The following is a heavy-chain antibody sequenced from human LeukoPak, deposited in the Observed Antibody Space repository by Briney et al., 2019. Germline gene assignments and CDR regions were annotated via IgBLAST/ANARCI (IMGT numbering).Heavy chain of an antibody. CDR3: ARDRDYYGSGGYYNSDYGMDV. D-gene: IGHD3-10*01. V-gene: IGHV1-3*01. J-gene: IGHJ6*02. CDR1: GYTFTSYA. Sequence: APVKVSCKASGYTFTSYAMHWVRQAPGQRLEWMGWINAGNGNTKYSQKFQGRVTITRDTSASTAYMELSSLRSEDTAVYYCARDRDYYGSGGYYNSDYGMDVWGQGTTVTVSS. CDR2: INAGNGNT.